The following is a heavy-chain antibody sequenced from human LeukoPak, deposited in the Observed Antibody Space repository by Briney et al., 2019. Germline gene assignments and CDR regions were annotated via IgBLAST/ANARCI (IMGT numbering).Heavy chain of an antibody. CDR3: ARNYFESSGYYYTFDY. CDR1: GFTFSSYA. D-gene: IGHD3-22*01. Sequence: PGGSLRLSCAASGFTFSSYAMSWVRQAPGKGLEWVSIIYSSGTTYYADSVKGRFTISRDNSKKTLYLQMDSLRAEDTAVYYCARNYFESSGYYYTFDYWGQGTLVTVSS. CDR2: IYSSGTT. V-gene: IGHV3-66*01. J-gene: IGHJ4*02.